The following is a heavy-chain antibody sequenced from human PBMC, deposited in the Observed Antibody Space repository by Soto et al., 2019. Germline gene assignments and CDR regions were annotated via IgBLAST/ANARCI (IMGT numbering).Heavy chain of an antibody. D-gene: IGHD3-16*01. Sequence: QLQLQESGPGLVRPSETLSLTCTVSGGSISNYMYYWGWIRQPPGKGLEWIGSIYYSGSTYYNPSLKSPVTISVDSSKNQCSMKLNSVTAADTAVYYCARQGGPSTVYSFDYWGQGALVTVSS. CDR1: GGSISNYMYY. J-gene: IGHJ4*02. V-gene: IGHV4-39*01. CDR3: ARQGGPSTVYSFDY. CDR2: IYYSGST.